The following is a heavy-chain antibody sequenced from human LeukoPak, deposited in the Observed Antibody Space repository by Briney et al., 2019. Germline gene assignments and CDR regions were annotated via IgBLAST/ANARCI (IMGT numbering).Heavy chain of an antibody. D-gene: IGHD6-6*01. J-gene: IGHJ5*02. CDR3: ARGGGIAPRRRWTNWFDP. CDR1: GYTFTGYY. Sequence: GASVKVSCKASGYTFTGYYMHWVRQAPGQGLEWMGWINPNSGGTNYAQKFQGRVTMTRDTSISTAYMELSRLRSDDTAVYYCARGGGIAPRRRWTNWFDPWGQGTLVTVSS. V-gene: IGHV1-2*02. CDR2: INPNSGGT.